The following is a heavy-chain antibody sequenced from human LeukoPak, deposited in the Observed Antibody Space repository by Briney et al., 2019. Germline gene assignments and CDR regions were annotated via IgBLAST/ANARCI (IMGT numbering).Heavy chain of an antibody. J-gene: IGHJ4*02. D-gene: IGHD3-9*01. Sequence: GGSLRLSCAASGFTFSSYGMHWVRQAPGKGLEWVAVIRYDGSTKYCADSVKGRFTISRDNSKNTLYLQINSLRAEDTAVYYCATFDYSSDYWGQGTLVTVSS. CDR1: GFTFSSYG. V-gene: IGHV3-30*02. CDR2: IRYDGSTK. CDR3: ATFDYSSDY.